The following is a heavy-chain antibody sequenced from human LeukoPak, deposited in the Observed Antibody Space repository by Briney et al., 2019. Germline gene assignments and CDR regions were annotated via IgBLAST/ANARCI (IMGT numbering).Heavy chain of an antibody. D-gene: IGHD3-10*01. J-gene: IGHJ4*02. CDR2: ISSSSSYI. Sequence: PGGSLRLSCTGSGFTFSNYEMNWVRQAPGKGLEWVSSISSSSSYIYYADSVKGRFTISRDNAKNSLYLQMNSLRAEDTAVYYCARAFYGSGSYYRYWGQGTLVTVSS. V-gene: IGHV3-21*01. CDR1: GFTFSNYE. CDR3: ARAFYGSGSYYRY.